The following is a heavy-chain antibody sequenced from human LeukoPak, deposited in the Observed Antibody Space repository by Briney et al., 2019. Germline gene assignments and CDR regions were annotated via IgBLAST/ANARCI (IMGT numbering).Heavy chain of an antibody. CDR1: GFTFSSYG. CDR2: IWYDGSNK. CDR3: AMWIQVWKFDY. D-gene: IGHD5-18*01. V-gene: IGHV3-33*01. J-gene: IGHJ4*02. Sequence: GSLRLSCAASGFTFSSYGMHWVRQAPGKGLEWVAVIWYDGSNKYYADSVKGRFTISRDNTKNTLYLQMNSLRAEDTAVYYCAMWIQVWKFDYWGQGTLVTVSS.